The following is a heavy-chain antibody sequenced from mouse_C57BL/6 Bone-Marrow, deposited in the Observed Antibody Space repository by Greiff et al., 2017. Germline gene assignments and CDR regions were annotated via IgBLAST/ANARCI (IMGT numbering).Heavy chain of an antibody. Sequence: VQLQQSGPGLVQPSQSLSITCTVSGFSLTSYGVHWVRQSPGKGLEWLGVIWRGGSTDYNAAFMSRLSITKDNSKSQVFLKMNSLQTDDTAMYYCVKGGAMDYWGQGTSVTVSS. CDR3: VKGGAMDY. CDR2: IWRGGST. V-gene: IGHV2-5*01. CDR1: GFSLTSYG. J-gene: IGHJ4*01.